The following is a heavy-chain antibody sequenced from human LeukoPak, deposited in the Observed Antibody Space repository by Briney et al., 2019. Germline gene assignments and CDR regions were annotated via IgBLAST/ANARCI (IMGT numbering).Heavy chain of an antibody. CDR2: ISSNGGST. D-gene: IGHD2-2*01. CDR1: GFTFSSYA. J-gene: IGHJ3*02. CDR3: ARGLVPAAGINDAFDI. Sequence: PGGSLRLSCAASGFTFSSYAMHWVRQGPGEGLEYVSAISSNGGSTYYANSVKGRFTISRDNSKNTLYLQMGSLRAEDMAVYYSARGLVPAAGINDAFDIWGQGTMVTVSS. V-gene: IGHV3-64*01.